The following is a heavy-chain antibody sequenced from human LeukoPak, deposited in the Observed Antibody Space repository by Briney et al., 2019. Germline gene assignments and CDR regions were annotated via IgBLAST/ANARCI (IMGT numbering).Heavy chain of an antibody. CDR3: VRGVGVGYH. D-gene: IGHD3-16*01. J-gene: IGHJ5*02. CDR2: NNGNGSST. Sequence: GGSLRLSCAASGFTFSSYWMHWLRPAPGKGLVWVCRNNGNGSSTRYADSGEGRFTISRENAKNTLYLQMTSLRAEDTAVYYCVRGVGVGYHWGQGTLVTVSS. CDR1: GFTFSSYW. V-gene: IGHV3-74*01.